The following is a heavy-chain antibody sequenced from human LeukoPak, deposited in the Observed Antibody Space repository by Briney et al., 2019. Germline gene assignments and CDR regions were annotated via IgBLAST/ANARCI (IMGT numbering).Heavy chain of an antibody. CDR1: GGSISSGSYY. CDR3: ARDGITMRWGMDV. V-gene: IGHV4-61*02. J-gene: IGHJ6*03. Sequence: PSETLSLTCTVSGGSISSGSYYWSWIRQPAGKGLEWIGRIYTSGSTNYNPSLKSRVTISVDTSKNQFSLKLSSVTAADTAVYYCARDGITMRWGMDVWGKGTTVTISS. D-gene: IGHD3-10*01. CDR2: IYTSGST.